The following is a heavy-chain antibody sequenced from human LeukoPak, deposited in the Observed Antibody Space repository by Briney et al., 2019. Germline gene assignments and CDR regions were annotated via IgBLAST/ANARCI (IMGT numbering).Heavy chain of an antibody. CDR1: GGSISSYY. V-gene: IGHV4-59*01. Sequence: PSETLSLTCTVSGGSISSYYWSWIRQPPGKGLEWIGYIHYSGSTNYNPSLKSRVTISVDTSKNQFSLKLSSVTAADTAVYYCARAPRDCSGGSCYAYYFDYWGQGTLVTVSS. CDR2: IHYSGST. D-gene: IGHD2-15*01. J-gene: IGHJ4*02. CDR3: ARAPRDCSGGSCYAYYFDY.